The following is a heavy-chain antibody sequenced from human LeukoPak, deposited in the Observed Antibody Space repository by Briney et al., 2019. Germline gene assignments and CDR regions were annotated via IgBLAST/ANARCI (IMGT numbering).Heavy chain of an antibody. D-gene: IGHD6-13*01. CDR2: ISYDGSNK. CDR1: GFTFSSYA. V-gene: IGHV3-30*04. Sequence: GRSLRLSCAASGFTFSSYAMHWVCQAPGKGLEWVAVISYDGSNKYYADSVRGRFTISRDNSKNTLYLQMNSLRAEDTAVYYCARPTTGSSWSNPYYYYGMDVWGKGTTVTVSS. CDR3: ARPTTGSSWSNPYYYYGMDV. J-gene: IGHJ6*04.